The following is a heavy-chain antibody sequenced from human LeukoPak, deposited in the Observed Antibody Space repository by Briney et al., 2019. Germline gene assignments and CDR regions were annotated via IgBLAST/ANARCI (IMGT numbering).Heavy chain of an antibody. V-gene: IGHV1-69*13. D-gene: IGHD3-10*01. CDR1: GGTFSNYH. Sequence: GASVKVSCKASGGTFSNYHINWVRQAPGEGLEWMGGIIPIFDSPNYAQKFQGRVTITADESTSTVYMEVSSLRSEDTAVYSCAGFTFFRGVITFDYWGQGTLVTVSS. CDR2: IIPIFDSP. J-gene: IGHJ4*02. CDR3: AGFTFFRGVITFDY.